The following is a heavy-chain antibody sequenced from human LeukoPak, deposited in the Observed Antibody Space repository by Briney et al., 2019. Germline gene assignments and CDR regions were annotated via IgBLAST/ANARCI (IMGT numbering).Heavy chain of an antibody. CDR3: VTHGADDLFGFDF. D-gene: IGHD2-21*02. J-gene: IGHJ3*01. CDR1: GYTFTAYL. CDR2: INPTSGAT. V-gene: IGHV1-2*02. Sequence: GASVKVSCKASGYTFTAYLIHWVRQAPGQGLEWVALINPTSGATHYTQNLQGRLTVTRDTSVSTAYMELSGLRSDDMAVYYCVTHGADDLFGFDFWGQGTVVTVSS.